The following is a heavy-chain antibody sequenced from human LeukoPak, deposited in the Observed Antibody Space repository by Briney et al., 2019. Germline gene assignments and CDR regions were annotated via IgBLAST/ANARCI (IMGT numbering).Heavy chain of an antibody. CDR1: GFTFSSYW. D-gene: IGHD3-3*01. CDR2: IKQDGSEK. Sequence: GSLRLSCAASGFTFSSYWMSWVRQAPGKGLEWVANIKQDGSEKYYVDSVKGRFTISRDNAKNSLYLQMNSLRAEDTAVYYCARDLERFLDPYYFDYWGQGTLVTVSS. J-gene: IGHJ4*02. CDR3: ARDLERFLDPYYFDY. V-gene: IGHV3-7*01.